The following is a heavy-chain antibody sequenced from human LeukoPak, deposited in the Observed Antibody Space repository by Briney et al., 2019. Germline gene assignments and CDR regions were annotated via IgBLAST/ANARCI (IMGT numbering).Heavy chain of an antibody. CDR1: GFTFASYT. CDR3: ARDSSIAAASNWFDP. V-gene: IGHV3-21*04. Sequence: GGSLRLSCAASGFTFASYTMNWVRQAPGKGLEWVSSISTRSSYIYYADSVKGRFTISRDNAKNSLSLQMNSLRAEDTAVYYCARDSSIAAASNWFDPWGQGTLVTVSS. J-gene: IGHJ5*02. D-gene: IGHD6-13*01. CDR2: ISTRSSYI.